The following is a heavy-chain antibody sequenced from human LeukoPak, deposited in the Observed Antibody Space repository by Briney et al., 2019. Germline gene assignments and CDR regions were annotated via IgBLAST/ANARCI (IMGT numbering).Heavy chain of an antibody. Sequence: GGSLRLSCAASGFTFSSSWMTWVRQTPGKGLEWVANIKEDGSEKYYVDSVKGRFTISRDNAKDSLYLQMNSLRAEDTALYYCATDVGVDWGQGTLVTVSS. V-gene: IGHV3-7*01. CDR1: GFTFSSSW. CDR3: ATDVGVD. CDR2: IKEDGSEK. J-gene: IGHJ4*02.